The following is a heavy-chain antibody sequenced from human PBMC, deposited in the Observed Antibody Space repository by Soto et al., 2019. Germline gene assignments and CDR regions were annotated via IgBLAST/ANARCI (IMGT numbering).Heavy chain of an antibody. J-gene: IGHJ4*02. Sequence: SETLSLTCAVSGGSISYNSYDWGWIRQPPGKGLEWIGGIFYTGTTYYSPSLKDRVTMSMDTSKNSFSVNLTSVTAADTAVYFCARLVVVAPVANVWGQGTLVTVSS. CDR1: GGSISYNSYD. D-gene: IGHD2-2*01. CDR2: IFYTGTT. V-gene: IGHV4-39*02. CDR3: ARLVVVAPVANV.